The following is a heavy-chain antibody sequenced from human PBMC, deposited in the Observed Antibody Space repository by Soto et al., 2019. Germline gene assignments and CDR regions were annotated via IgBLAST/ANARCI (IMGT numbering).Heavy chain of an antibody. V-gene: IGHV1-2*02. CDR2: INPNSGGT. Sequence: QVQLVQSGAEVKKPGASVKVSCKASGYTFTAYYMHWVRQAPGQGLEWMGWINPNSGGTYHAQNFQGRVTMTRDTSTTTAYMALASLKSDDRAVYYCARGGGRGYNELDPWGHGTLVIVSS. J-gene: IGHJ5*02. CDR3: ARGGGRGYNELDP. D-gene: IGHD5-12*01. CDR1: GYTFTAYY.